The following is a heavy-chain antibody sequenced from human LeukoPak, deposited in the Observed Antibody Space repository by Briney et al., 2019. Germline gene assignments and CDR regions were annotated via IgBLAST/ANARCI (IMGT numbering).Heavy chain of an antibody. CDR1: GFNFSSYA. D-gene: IGHD3-22*01. CDR2: ISYDGSNK. CDR3: ARGPYYYDSSGYLDY. J-gene: IGHJ4*02. V-gene: IGHV3-30-3*01. Sequence: GASLRLSCAASGFNFSSYAMSWVRQAPGKGLEWVAVISYDGSNKYYADSVKGRFTISRDNSKNTLYLQMNSLRAEDTAVYYCARGPYYYDSSGYLDYWGQGTLVTVSS.